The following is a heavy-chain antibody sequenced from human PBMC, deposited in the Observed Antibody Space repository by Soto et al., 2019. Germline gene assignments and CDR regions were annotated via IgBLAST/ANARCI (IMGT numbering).Heavy chain of an antibody. V-gene: IGHV1-8*01. J-gene: IGHJ5*02. D-gene: IGHD6-19*01. CDR1: GDTFTSDD. CDR2: MNPNSGNT. Sequence: GSVKVSGKGAGDTFTSDDINWVRQATGQGLEWMGWMNPNSGNTGYAQKFQGRVTMTRNTSISTAYMELSSLRSEDTAVYYCASPVAVAADSQSCFLLMNFSDPWELGTLATVSS. CDR3: ASPVAVAADSQSCFLLMNFSDP.